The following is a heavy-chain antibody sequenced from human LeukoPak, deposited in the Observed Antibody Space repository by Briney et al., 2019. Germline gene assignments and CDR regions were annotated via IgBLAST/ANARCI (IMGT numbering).Heavy chain of an antibody. D-gene: IGHD6-6*01. CDR3: ARGDSIAPYHYDYYMAV. J-gene: IGHJ6*03. Sequence: WASVKVSCKASGYTFTSYYMHWVRQAPGQGLEWMGIINPSGGSTSYAQKFQDRVTMTRDTSTSTVYMELSSLRSEHTVVNYCARGDSIAPYHYDYYMAVWGKGTTVTVSS. CDR1: GYTFTSYY. V-gene: IGHV1-46*01. CDR2: INPSGGST.